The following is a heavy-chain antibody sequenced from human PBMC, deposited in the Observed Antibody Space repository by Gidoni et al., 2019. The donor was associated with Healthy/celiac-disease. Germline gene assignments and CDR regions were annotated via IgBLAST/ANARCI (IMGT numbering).Heavy chain of an antibody. J-gene: IGHJ6*02. CDR1: GFTFSSYA. D-gene: IGHD3-3*01. V-gene: IGHV3-23*01. Sequence: EVQLLESGGGLVQPVVSLRLSCAASGFTFSSYAMSWVRQAPGKGLEWVPAISGSGGSTYYADSVKGRFTISRDKSKNTLYLQMNSLRAEDTAVYYCAKIDMWSGYPSYYYGMDVWGQGTTVTVSS. CDR3: AKIDMWSGYPSYYYGMDV. CDR2: ISGSGGST.